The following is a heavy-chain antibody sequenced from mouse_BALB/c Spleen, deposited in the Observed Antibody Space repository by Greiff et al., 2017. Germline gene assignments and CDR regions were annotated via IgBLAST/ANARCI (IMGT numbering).Heavy chain of an antibody. J-gene: IGHJ1*01. V-gene: IGHV3-2*02. CDR3: ARPGSSYYWYFDV. CDR2: ISYSGST. Sequence: VQLQQSGPGLVKPSQSLSLTCTVTGYSITSDYAWNWIRQFPGNKLEWMGYISYSGSTSYNPSLKSRISITRDTSKNQFFLQLNSVTTEDTATYYCARPGSSYYWYFDVWGAGTTVTVSS. CDR1: GYSITSDYA. D-gene: IGHD1-1*01.